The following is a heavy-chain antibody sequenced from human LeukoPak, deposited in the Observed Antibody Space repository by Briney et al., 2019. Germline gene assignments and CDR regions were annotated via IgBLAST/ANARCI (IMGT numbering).Heavy chain of an antibody. V-gene: IGHV3-23*01. CDR1: GFTFSSDA. Sequence: GGSLRLSCAASGFTFSSDAMSWVRQAPGKGLEWVSAISGSGGSTYYADSVKGRFTTSRDNSKNTLYLQMNSLIAEDTDVYYCAKAYDYDCSGYSDTIFDYWGQGTLVTVSS. CDR2: ISGSGGST. CDR3: AKAYDYDCSGYSDTIFDY. D-gene: IGHD3-22*01. J-gene: IGHJ4*02.